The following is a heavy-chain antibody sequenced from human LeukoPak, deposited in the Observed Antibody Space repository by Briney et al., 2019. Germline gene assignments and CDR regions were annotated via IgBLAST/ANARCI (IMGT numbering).Heavy chain of an antibody. CDR1: GYTFTSYG. Sequence: GASVKVSCKASGYTFTSYGISWVRQAPGQGLEWMGWISAYNGNTNYAQKLQGRVTMTTDTSTSTAYMELRSLRSDDTAVYYCARGLGGIQYYYYGMDVWGQGTTVTVSS. V-gene: IGHV1-18*01. CDR2: ISAYNGNT. J-gene: IGHJ6*02. CDR3: ARGLGGIQYYYYGMDV. D-gene: IGHD4-23*01.